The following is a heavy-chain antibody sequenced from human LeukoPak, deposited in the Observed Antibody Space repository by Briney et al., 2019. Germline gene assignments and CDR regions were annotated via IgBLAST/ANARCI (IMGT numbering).Heavy chain of an antibody. J-gene: IGHJ4*02. Sequence: ASVKVSCRVSGYTLTELSMHWVRQAPGKGLEWMGGFDPEDGETIYAQKFQGRVTMTQDTCTDTAYMELSSLRSEDTAVYYCATVGIPRRAARATYYDILTGLEYWGQGTLVTVSS. CDR2: FDPEDGET. V-gene: IGHV1-24*01. CDR1: GYTLTELS. CDR3: ATVGIPRRAARATYYDILTGLEY. D-gene: IGHD3-9*01.